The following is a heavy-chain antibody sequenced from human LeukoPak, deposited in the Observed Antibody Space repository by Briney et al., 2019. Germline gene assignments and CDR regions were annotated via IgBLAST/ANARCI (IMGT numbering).Heavy chain of an antibody. V-gene: IGHV3-7*01. CDR3: ARVVGGYSYVNNWFDP. D-gene: IGHD5-18*01. Sequence: GGSLRLSCEASGFNFNTYSMAWVRQAPGKGLEWVANIKQDGSEKYYVDSVKGRFTISRDNAKNSLYLQMNSLRAEDTAVYYCARVVGGYSYVNNWFDPWGQGTLVTVSS. CDR1: GFNFNTYS. J-gene: IGHJ5*02. CDR2: IKQDGSEK.